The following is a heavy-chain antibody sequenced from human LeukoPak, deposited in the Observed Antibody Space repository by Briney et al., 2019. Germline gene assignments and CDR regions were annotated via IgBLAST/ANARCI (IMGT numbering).Heavy chain of an antibody. CDR3: ARIGHPAAFDI. CDR1: GFTFSDYY. CDR2: ITSSGSTI. Sequence: KPGGSLRLSCAASGFTFSDYYMSWIRQAPGKGLEWVSYITSSGSTIYYADSMKGRFTISRDNAKHPLFLQLDSLRAEDTAVYYCARIGHPAAFDIWGQGTLVIVSS. J-gene: IGHJ3*02. V-gene: IGHV3-11*01.